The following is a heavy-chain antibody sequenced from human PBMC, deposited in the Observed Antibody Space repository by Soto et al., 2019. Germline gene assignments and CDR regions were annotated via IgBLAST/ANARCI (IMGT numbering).Heavy chain of an antibody. CDR3: ARVSFYGSAPAHYYGMDV. CDR1: GDSVSSNSAA. D-gene: IGHD3-10*01. CDR2: TYYRSKWYN. Sequence: SQTLSLTCAISGDSVSSNSAAWNWIRQSPSRGLEWLGRTYYRSKWYNDYAVSVKSRITINPDTSKNQFSLQLNSVTPEDTAVYYCARVSFYGSAPAHYYGMDVWGQGTTVTVS. J-gene: IGHJ6*02. V-gene: IGHV6-1*01.